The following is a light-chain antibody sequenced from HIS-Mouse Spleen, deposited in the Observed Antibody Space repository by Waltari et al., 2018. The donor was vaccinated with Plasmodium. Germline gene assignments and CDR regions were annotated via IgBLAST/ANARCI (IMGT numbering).Light chain of an antibody. V-gene: IGKV3-15*01. CDR2: SAS. Sequence: EIVMTQSPATLSVSPGERATLSCRASQSVSSNLAGYQQKPGQAPRLLIYSASTRATGIPARFSGSGSGTEFTLTISSLQSEDFAVYYCQQYNNWSFTFGPGTKVDIK. CDR1: QSVSSN. J-gene: IGKJ3*01. CDR3: QQYNNWSFT.